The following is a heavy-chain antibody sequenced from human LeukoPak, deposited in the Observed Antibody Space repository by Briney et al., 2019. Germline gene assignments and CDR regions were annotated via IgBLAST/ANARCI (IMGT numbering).Heavy chain of an antibody. CDR1: GGTFNSYA. V-gene: IGHV1-69*05. CDR2: IIPMFGTG. J-gene: IGHJ6*03. Sequence: ASVKVSCKASGGTFNSYAISWVRQAPGQGLEWMGGIIPMFGTGNYAQKFQGRVSITTDESTSTAYMELSSLRSEDTAVYYCARGVVPAAMYYYYYYMDVWGKGTTVTVSS. CDR3: ARGVVPAAMYYYYYYMDV. D-gene: IGHD2-2*01.